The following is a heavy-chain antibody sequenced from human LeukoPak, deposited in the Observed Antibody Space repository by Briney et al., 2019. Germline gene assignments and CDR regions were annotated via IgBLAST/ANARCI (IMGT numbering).Heavy chain of an antibody. CDR1: GGSISSSSYY. J-gene: IGHJ4*02. Sequence: SETLSLTCTVSGGSISSSSYYWGWIRQPPGKGLEWIGSIYYSGSTYYNPSLKSRGTISVDTSKNQFSLKLSSVTAADTAVYYCARQPYYYDSSGYWFDYWGQGTLVTVSS. D-gene: IGHD3-22*01. CDR3: ARQPYYYDSSGYWFDY. CDR2: IYYSGST. V-gene: IGHV4-39*01.